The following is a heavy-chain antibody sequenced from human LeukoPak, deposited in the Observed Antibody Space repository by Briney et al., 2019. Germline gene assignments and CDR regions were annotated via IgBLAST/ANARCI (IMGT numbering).Heavy chain of an antibody. CDR1: GFTFSSYG. V-gene: IGHV3-30*03. CDR3: ARGAGILWFGELTN. D-gene: IGHD3-10*01. Sequence: GWSLRLSCAASGFTFSSYGMHWVRQAPGKGLEWVAVISYHGSNKYYADSVKGRFTISRDNAKNSLYLQMNSLRSDDTAVYYCARGAGILWFGELTNWGQGTLVTVSS. CDR2: ISYHGSNK. J-gene: IGHJ4*02.